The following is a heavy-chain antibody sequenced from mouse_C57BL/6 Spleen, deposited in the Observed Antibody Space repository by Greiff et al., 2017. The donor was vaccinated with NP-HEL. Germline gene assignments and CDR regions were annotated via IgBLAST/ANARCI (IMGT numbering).Heavy chain of an antibody. Sequence: QVQLQQPGAELVKPGASVKLSCKASGYTFTSYWMPWVKQRPGQGLEWIGMIHPNSGSTNYNEKFKSKATLTVDKSSSTAYMQLSSLTSEDSAVYYCARYAQATLWFAYWGQGTLVTVSA. CDR2: IHPNSGST. V-gene: IGHV1-64*01. D-gene: IGHD3-2*02. CDR1: GYTFTSYW. J-gene: IGHJ3*01. CDR3: ARYAQATLWFAY.